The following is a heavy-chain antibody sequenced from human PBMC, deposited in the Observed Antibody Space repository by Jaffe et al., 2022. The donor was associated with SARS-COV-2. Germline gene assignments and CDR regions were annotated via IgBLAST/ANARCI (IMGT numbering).Heavy chain of an antibody. CDR3: TRDLGIAARGKFDY. Sequence: EVQLVESGGGLVQPGRSLRLSCTASGSTSDDYAMTWFRQAPGKGLEWLGFIRSTTYGGTTEYAASVKGRFTISRDDSKSIAYLQMNSLKTEDTAVYYCTRDLGIAARGKFDYWGQGTLVTVSS. CDR1: GSTSDDYA. D-gene: IGHD2-15*01. V-gene: IGHV3-49*03. CDR2: IRSTTYGGTT. J-gene: IGHJ4*02.